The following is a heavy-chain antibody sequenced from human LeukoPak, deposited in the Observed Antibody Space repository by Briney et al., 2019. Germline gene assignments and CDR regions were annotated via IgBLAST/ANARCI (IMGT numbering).Heavy chain of an antibody. Sequence: GGPLRLSCAASGFTFSSYAMSWVRQAPGKGLEWVSAISGSGGSTYYADSVKGRFTISRDNSKNTLYLQMNSLRAEDTAVYYCAKRSEMASRSPIYWGQGTLVTVSS. CDR1: GFTFSSYA. J-gene: IGHJ4*02. CDR3: AKRSEMASRSPIY. V-gene: IGHV3-23*01. CDR2: ISGSGGST. D-gene: IGHD5-24*01.